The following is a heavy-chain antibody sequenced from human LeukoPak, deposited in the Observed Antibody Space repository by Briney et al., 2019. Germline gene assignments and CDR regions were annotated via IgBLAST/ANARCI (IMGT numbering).Heavy chain of an antibody. J-gene: IGHJ6*02. D-gene: IGHD6-19*01. CDR3: ARVLRDYSSGWSGVDYYYGLDV. Sequence: PSETLSLTCTVSGDSISSYYWSWIRQPAGKGEEWIGRVYSSGSGNYNPSLKSRVTMSVDKSNNQFSLSLRSVTAADTAVYYCARVLRDYSSGWSGVDYYYGLDVWGQGTAVAVSS. CDR2: VYSSGSG. CDR1: GDSISSYY. V-gene: IGHV4-4*07.